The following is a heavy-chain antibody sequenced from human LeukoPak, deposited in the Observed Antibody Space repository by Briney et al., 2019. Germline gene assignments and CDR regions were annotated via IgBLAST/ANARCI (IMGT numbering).Heavy chain of an antibody. D-gene: IGHD6-19*01. V-gene: IGHV4-38-2*01. CDR2: IYHSGST. Sequence: SETLSLTCAVSGYSISSGYYWGWIRQPPGKGLEWIGSIYHSGSTYYNPSLKSRVTISVDTSKNQFSLKLSSVTAADTAVYYCARAPLFGGGWADYWGQGTLVTVSS. CDR1: GYSISSGYY. J-gene: IGHJ4*02. CDR3: ARAPLFGGGWADY.